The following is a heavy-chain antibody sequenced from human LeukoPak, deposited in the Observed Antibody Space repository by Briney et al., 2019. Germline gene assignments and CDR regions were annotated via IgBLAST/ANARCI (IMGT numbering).Heavy chain of an antibody. Sequence: ASVKVSCKVSGYTLTELSMHWVRQAPGKGLEWMGGFDPEDGETIYAQKFQGRVTMTADTSTDTAYMELSSLRSQDTAVYYCATDLSEVRQQLVYYFDYWGQGTLVTVSS. D-gene: IGHD6-13*01. J-gene: IGHJ4*02. CDR2: FDPEDGET. V-gene: IGHV1-24*01. CDR3: ATDLSEVRQQLVYYFDY. CDR1: GYTLTELS.